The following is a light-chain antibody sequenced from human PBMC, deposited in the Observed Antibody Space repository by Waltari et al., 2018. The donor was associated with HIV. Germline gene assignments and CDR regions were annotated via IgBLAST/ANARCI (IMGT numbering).Light chain of an antibody. J-gene: IGLJ2*01. Sequence: GHNPYWFQQKSGQAPRTRIYDTSNKHSWTPARFSGSLLGGKAALTLSGAQPEDEADYFCLLSCAGARPVVFGGGTKLTVL. CDR1: GHN. CDR2: DTS. V-gene: IGLV7-46*01. CDR3: LLSCAGARPVV.